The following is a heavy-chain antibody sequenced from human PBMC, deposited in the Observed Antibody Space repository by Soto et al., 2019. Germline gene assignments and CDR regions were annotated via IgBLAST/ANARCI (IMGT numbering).Heavy chain of an antibody. J-gene: IGHJ5*02. Sequence: GGSLRLSCAASGFTFSDYYMSWIRQAPGKGLEWVSYISSSSSYTNYADSVKGRFTISRDNAKNSLYLQMNSLRAEDTAVYYCARYDSSGYPTPSWFDPWGQGTLVTVSS. V-gene: IGHV3-11*03. D-gene: IGHD3-22*01. CDR1: GFTFSDYY. CDR2: ISSSSSYT. CDR3: ARYDSSGYPTPSWFDP.